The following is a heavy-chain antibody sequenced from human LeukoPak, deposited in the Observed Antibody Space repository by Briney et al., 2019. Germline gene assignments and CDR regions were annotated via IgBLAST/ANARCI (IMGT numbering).Heavy chain of an antibody. J-gene: IGHJ4*02. CDR2: ISSSSSYI. CDR3: ARDRGDIVVVVGFDY. Sequence: GGSLRLSCAASGFTFSSYSMNWVRQAPGKGLEWVSSISSSSSYIYYADSVKGRFTISRDNAKNSLYLQMNSLRAEDTAVYYCARDRGDIVVVVGFDYWGQGTLVTVSS. D-gene: IGHD2-15*01. CDR1: GFTFSSYS. V-gene: IGHV3-21*01.